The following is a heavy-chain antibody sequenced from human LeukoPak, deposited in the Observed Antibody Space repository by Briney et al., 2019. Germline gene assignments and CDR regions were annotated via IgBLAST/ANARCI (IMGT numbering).Heavy chain of an antibody. J-gene: IGHJ4*02. V-gene: IGHV4-39*02. CDR1: GGSISSSNYY. D-gene: IGHD3-10*01. CDR3: ARENYGSGSSDFDS. CDR2: VYYSGNT. Sequence: SETLSLTXAVSGGSISSSNYYWGRVSRPPGKGLEWIGSVYYSGNTYLNPSLKSRVTISVDTSKNHFSLKLSSVTAADTAVYYCARENYGSGSSDFDSWGQGTLVTVSS.